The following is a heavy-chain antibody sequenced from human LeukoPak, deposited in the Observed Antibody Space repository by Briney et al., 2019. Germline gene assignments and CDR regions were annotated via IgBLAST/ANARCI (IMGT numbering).Heavy chain of an antibody. Sequence: GGSLRLSCAASGFTFDNYAMHWVRQAPGKGLEWVSGISWNSGSIGYADSVKGRFTISRDNAKNSLYLQMNSLRAEDMALYYCAKDTRQYSTSGEFDYWGQGTLVTVSS. CDR2: ISWNSGSI. V-gene: IGHV3-9*03. CDR1: GFTFDNYA. J-gene: IGHJ4*02. D-gene: IGHD6-6*01. CDR3: AKDTRQYSTSGEFDY.